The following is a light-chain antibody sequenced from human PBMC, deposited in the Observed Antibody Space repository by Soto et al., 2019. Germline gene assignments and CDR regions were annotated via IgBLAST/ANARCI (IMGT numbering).Light chain of an antibody. J-gene: IGKJ4*01. V-gene: IGKV1-9*01. CDR2: GAS. Sequence: DIQLTQSPSFLSASIGDSVTITCRASQGIRSFLAWYQQKPGKAPNLLIAGASILRTGVPSRFSGSGSGTEFSLAVSSLEPDGFATYYCQHLSTCPLSVGGGTKVEI. CDR1: QGIRSF. CDR3: QHLSTCPLS.